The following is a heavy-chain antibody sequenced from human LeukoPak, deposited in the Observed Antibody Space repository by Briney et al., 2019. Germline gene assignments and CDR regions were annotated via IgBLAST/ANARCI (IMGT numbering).Heavy chain of an antibody. Sequence: QTGGSLRLSCAASGFTFSGSALHWVRQASGKGLEWVGRIRSTANGYATAYAASVKGRFTISRDDSKNTAYLQMDSLKTEDTAVYYCASTMGGSGYDYSCYFDYWGQGTLVTVSS. V-gene: IGHV3-73*01. CDR1: GFTFSGSA. D-gene: IGHD5-12*01. CDR2: IRSTANGYAT. CDR3: ASTMGGSGYDYSCYFDY. J-gene: IGHJ4*02.